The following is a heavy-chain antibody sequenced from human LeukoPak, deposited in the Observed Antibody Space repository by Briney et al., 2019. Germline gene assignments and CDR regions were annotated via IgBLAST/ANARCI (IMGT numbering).Heavy chain of an antibody. CDR2: INWNSNTI. CDR3: ARDRMPFSGYDTGCFDP. V-gene: IGHV3-9*01. D-gene: IGHD5-12*01. Sequence: GGSLRLSCAASGFTFDDYAMHWVRQAPGKGLEWVSGINWNSNTIGYADSVKGRFTTSRDNANNSLYLQMNSLRAEDTAVYYCARDRMPFSGYDTGCFDPWGQGTLVTVSS. J-gene: IGHJ5*02. CDR1: GFTFDDYA.